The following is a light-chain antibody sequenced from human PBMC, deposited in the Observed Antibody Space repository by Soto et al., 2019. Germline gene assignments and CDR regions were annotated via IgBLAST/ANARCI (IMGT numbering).Light chain of an antibody. CDR3: SSYTSSRGV. J-gene: IGLJ1*01. V-gene: IGLV2-14*01. CDR1: SSDVGGYNY. Sequence: QSALTQPASVSGSPGQSITISCTGTSSDVGGYNYVSWYQQHPGKAPKLMIYDVSTRPSGVSNRFSGSKSGNTASLTISGLQAEDEADYYCSSYTSSRGVFGTGTKLTVL. CDR2: DVS.